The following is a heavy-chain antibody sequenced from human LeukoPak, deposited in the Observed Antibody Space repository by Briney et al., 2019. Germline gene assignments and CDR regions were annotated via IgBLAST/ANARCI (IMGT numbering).Heavy chain of an antibody. CDR1: GFTFSDYY. CDR3: ASGFGYSYGYPFDY. V-gene: IGHV3-11*01. D-gene: IGHD5-18*01. CDR2: ISSSGSTI. J-gene: IGHJ4*02. Sequence: PGGSLRLSCAASGFTFSDYYMSWIRQAPGKGLEWVAYISSSGSTIYYAGSVKGRLTIYRDNAKNSLYLQMNSLRAEDTAVYYCASGFGYSYGYPFDYWGQGTLVTVSS.